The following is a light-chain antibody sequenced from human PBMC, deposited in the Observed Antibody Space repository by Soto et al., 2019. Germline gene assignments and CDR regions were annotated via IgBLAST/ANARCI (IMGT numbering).Light chain of an antibody. CDR2: GAS. CDR1: QSVSSY. Sequence: EIVLTLSPATLSLSPGEGATLSCRASQSVSSYLAWYQQKPGQAPRLIIYGASIRDTGLPDRFRDSGSGRDCTLTISRLEPENVAVYYCQHYGGSRGTCAQGTKVDIK. CDR3: QHYGGSRGT. V-gene: IGKV3-20*01. J-gene: IGKJ1*01.